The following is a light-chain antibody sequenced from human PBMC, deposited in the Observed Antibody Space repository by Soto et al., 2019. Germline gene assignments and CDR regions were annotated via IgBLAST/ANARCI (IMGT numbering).Light chain of an antibody. Sequence: EIVLTQSPGTLSLSPVEIATVSCMASQSVSSSYLAWYQQKPGQAPRLLIYGASSRATGIPDRFSGSGSGTDFTLTVSRLETEDFAVYYCQQSSNWITFGQGTRLEIK. CDR1: QSVSSSY. J-gene: IGKJ5*01. CDR2: GAS. V-gene: IGKV3D-20*02. CDR3: QQSSNWIT.